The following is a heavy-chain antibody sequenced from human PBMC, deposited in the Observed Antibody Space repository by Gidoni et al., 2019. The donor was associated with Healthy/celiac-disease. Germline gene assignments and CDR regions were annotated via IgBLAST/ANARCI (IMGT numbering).Heavy chain of an antibody. D-gene: IGHD1-26*01. J-gene: IGHJ5*02. Sequence: QVQLQESGPGLVKPSQTLSLTCTVSGGSISSGGYYWSWIRQHPGKGLEWIGYIYYSGSTYYNPSLKSRVTISVDTSKNQFSLKLSSVTAADTAVYYCARYSGSYFLSGNWFDPWGQGTLVTVSS. CDR1: GGSISSGGYY. CDR3: ARYSGSYFLSGNWFDP. V-gene: IGHV4-31*03. CDR2: IYYSGST.